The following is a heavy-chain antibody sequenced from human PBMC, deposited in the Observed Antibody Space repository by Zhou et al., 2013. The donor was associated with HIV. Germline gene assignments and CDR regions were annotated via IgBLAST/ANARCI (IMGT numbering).Heavy chain of an antibody. Sequence: QVQLVQSGAGVKRPGSALKFSCQVSGGSFNSYAINWVRQAPGQGLEWMGWISAYNGNTNYAQKLQGRVTMTTDTSTSTAYMELRSLRSDDTAVYYCAHSSSWSPPPMDVWGKGTTVTVSS. CDR3: AHSSSWSPPPMDV. D-gene: IGHD6-13*01. CDR2: ISAYNGNT. J-gene: IGHJ6*03. V-gene: IGHV1-18*01. CDR1: GGSFNSYA.